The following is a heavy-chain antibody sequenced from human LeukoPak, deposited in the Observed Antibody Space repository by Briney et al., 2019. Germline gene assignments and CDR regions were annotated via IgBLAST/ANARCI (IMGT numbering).Heavy chain of an antibody. CDR3: AKVGSSWYEYWFDP. J-gene: IGHJ5*02. D-gene: IGHD6-13*01. CDR1: GFTFSDYY. Sequence: GGSLRLSCAASGFTFSDYYMSWIRQAPGKGLEWVSYISSSGSTIYYADSVKGRFTISRDNAKNSLYLQMNSLRAEDTAVYYCAKVGSSWYEYWFDPWGQGTLVTVSS. CDR2: ISSSGSTI. V-gene: IGHV3-11*01.